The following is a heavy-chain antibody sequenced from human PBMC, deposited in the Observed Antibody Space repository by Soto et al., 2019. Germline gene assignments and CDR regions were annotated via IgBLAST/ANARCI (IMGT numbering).Heavy chain of an antibody. Sequence: AETLSLTCTVSGDSIISSDFYGGWVRQPPGKGLEWIVSILYLGSSYYNPSLKSRVTMSVNTSKNQFSMRLRSVTAAYTALYFCASHYTAPSKNNWFDPWGQGIMVTVSS. D-gene: IGHD4-4*01. J-gene: IGHJ5*02. CDR1: GDSIISSDFY. CDR2: ILYLGSS. CDR3: ASHYTAPSKNNWFDP. V-gene: IGHV4-39*01.